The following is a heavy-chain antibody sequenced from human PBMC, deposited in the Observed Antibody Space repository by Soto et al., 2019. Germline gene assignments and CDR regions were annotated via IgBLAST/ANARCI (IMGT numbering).Heavy chain of an antibody. V-gene: IGHV3-23*01. CDR1: GFTFSSYA. CDR2: ISGSGGST. CDR3: ARRSSSWYFDY. J-gene: IGHJ4*02. Sequence: EVQLLESGGGLVQPGGSLRLSCAASGFTFSSYAMNWVRQAPGKELEWVSVISGSGGSTYYADSVKGRFTISRDNSKNTLYLQMNSLRAEDTAVYYCARRSSSWYFDYWGQGTLVTVSS. D-gene: IGHD6-13*01.